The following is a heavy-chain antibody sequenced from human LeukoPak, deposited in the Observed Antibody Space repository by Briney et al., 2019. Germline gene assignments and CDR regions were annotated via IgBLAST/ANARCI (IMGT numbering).Heavy chain of an antibody. CDR3: ARYRTWIQLWGTDAFDI. J-gene: IGHJ3*02. CDR2: IYSSGST. Sequence: PSETLSLTCTVSGGSISNNYWSWIRQSPGKGLEWIGYIYSSGSTDYNPSLKSRVTVSVDTSKNQFSLKLSSVTAADTAVYYCARYRTWIQLWGTDAFDIWGQGTMVTVSS. D-gene: IGHD5-18*01. V-gene: IGHV4-4*09. CDR1: GGSISNNY.